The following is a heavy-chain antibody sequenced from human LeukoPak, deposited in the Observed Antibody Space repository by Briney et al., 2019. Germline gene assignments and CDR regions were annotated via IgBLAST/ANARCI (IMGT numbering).Heavy chain of an antibody. Sequence: PSETLSLTCSVSGASISSGTYYWAWIRQPPGKGLEWIGSIYYSGSTYYNPSLKSRVTISVDTPKNQFSLKLSSVTAADTAVYYCARHIEYNWNNPLYFDYWGQGTLVTVSS. CDR1: GASISSGTYY. CDR2: IYYSGST. D-gene: IGHD1/OR15-1a*01. V-gene: IGHV4-39*01. J-gene: IGHJ4*02. CDR3: ARHIEYNWNNPLYFDY.